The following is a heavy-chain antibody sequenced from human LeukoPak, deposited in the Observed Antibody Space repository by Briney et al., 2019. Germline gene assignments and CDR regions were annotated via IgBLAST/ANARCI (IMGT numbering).Heavy chain of an antibody. CDR1: GYSSSTHW. J-gene: IGHJ4*02. Sequence: GEALKISCNGSGYSSSTHWIGWVRQMPGKGLEWMGIIYPGDSDTIYSRSFQGQVTISADKSINTASLQWGSLKASDPTMYYCARRSSGFGYWGKGTMVTVSS. CDR2: IYPGDSDT. D-gene: IGHD3-10*01. CDR3: ARRSSGFGY. V-gene: IGHV5-51*01.